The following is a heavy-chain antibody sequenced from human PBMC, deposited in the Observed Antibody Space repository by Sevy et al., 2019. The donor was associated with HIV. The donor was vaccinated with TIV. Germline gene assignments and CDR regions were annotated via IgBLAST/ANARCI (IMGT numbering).Heavy chain of an antibody. J-gene: IGHJ4*02. CDR1: GGTFSSYA. Sequence: ASVKVSCKASGGTFSSYAISWVRQAPGQGLEWMGGIIPIFGTANYAQKFQGRVTITADESTSTAYMELSSLRSEDTAGYYCARVARDGYNLGLFDYWGQGTLVTVSS. CDR2: IIPIFGTA. V-gene: IGHV1-69*13. CDR3: ARVARDGYNLGLFDY. D-gene: IGHD5-12*01.